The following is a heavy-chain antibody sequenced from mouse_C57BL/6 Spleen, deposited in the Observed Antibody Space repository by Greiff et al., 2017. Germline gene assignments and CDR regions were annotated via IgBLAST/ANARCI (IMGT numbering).Heavy chain of an antibody. CDR2: IYPGSGNT. CDR1: GYTFTDYY. D-gene: IGHD4-1*01. CDR3: ARELGGLYAMDY. Sequence: VQLQQSGAELVRPGASVKLSCKASGYTFTDYYINWVKQRPGQGLEWIARIYPGSGNTYYNEKFKGKATLTAEKSSSTAYMQLSSLTSEDSAVYFCARELGGLYAMDYWGQGTSVTVSS. J-gene: IGHJ4*01. V-gene: IGHV1-76*01.